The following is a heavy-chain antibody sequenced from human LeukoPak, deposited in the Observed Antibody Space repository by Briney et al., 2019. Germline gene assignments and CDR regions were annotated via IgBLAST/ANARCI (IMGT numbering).Heavy chain of an antibody. CDR1: GFTFRRYG. CDR2: IRYDGSNK. Sequence: PGGSLRLSCAAPGFTFRRYGIHWVRQAPGKGLEWVAFIRYDGSNKYYADSVKGRFTISRDNSKNTLYLQMNSLRAEDTAVYYCAKDLGGAYCGGDCSVDYWGQGTLVTVSS. CDR3: AKDLGGAYCGGDCSVDY. J-gene: IGHJ4*02. V-gene: IGHV3-30*02. D-gene: IGHD2-21*02.